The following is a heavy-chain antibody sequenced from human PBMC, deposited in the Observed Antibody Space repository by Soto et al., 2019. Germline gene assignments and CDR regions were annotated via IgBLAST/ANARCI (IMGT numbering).Heavy chain of an antibody. CDR3: AREGSSSSEYFQH. V-gene: IGHV1-2*02. J-gene: IGHJ1*01. Sequence: ASVKVSCKASGYSFTGYNMHWVRQAPGQGLEWMGWINPNSGGANYAQKFQDRVAMTRDTPITTAYMELSRLTSDDTAVYYCAREGSSSSEYFQHWGQGTLVTVSS. CDR2: INPNSGGA. CDR1: GYSFTGYN. D-gene: IGHD6-6*01.